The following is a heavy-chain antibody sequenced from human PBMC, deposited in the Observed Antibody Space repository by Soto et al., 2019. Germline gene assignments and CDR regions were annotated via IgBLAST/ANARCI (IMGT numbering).Heavy chain of an antibody. CDR2: IYYSGST. J-gene: IGHJ4*02. V-gene: IGHV4-39*01. CDR3: ARLTFSSSGNFDY. D-gene: IGHD6-6*01. Sequence: SETLSLTCTVSGGSISSSSYYCGWIRQPPGKGLEWIGSIYYSGSTYYNPSLKSRVTISVDTSKNQFSLKLRSVTAADTAVYYCARLTFSSSGNFDYWGQGTLVTVSS. CDR1: GGSISSSSYY.